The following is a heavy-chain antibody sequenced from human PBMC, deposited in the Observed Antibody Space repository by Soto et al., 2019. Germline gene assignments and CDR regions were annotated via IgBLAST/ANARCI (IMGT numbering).Heavy chain of an antibody. D-gene: IGHD2-2*02. Sequence: GESLKISCKGSGYSFTSYWIGWVRQMPGKGLEWMGIIYPGDSDTRYSPSFQGQVTISADKSISTAYLQWSSLKASDTAMYYCARSAQVVPAAIKGDYYYGMDVWGQGTTVTVSS. V-gene: IGHV5-51*01. CDR1: GYSFTSYW. J-gene: IGHJ6*02. CDR2: IYPGDSDT. CDR3: ARSAQVVPAAIKGDYYYGMDV.